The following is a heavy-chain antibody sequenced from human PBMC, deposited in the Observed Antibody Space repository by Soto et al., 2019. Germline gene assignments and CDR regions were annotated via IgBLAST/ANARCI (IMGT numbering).Heavy chain of an antibody. CDR2: IIPIRGIA. Sequence: QVQLVQSGAEVKQPGASVKVSCTASGGTFSSYTISWVRQAPGQGLEWMGRIIPIRGIANYAQKFQGRVTITADKATSTAYVELSRLRSENMDVYYCARAEGGDYEHPENNNWVDPWGQGTLVAVSS. V-gene: IGHV1-69*02. D-gene: IGHD4-17*01. CDR1: GGTFSSYT. CDR3: ARAEGGDYEHPENNNWVDP. J-gene: IGHJ5*02.